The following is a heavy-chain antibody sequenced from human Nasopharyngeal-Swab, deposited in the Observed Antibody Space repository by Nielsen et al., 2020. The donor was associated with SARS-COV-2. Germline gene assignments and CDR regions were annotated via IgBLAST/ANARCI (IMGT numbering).Heavy chain of an antibody. CDR1: GFVFSIVW. Sequence: GESLKIYCAASGFVFSIVWMSWVRQAPGKGLEWVGRIKRKADGGTVEYATAVRGRFSISRDDSRNTLFLQMNRLKTEDTAVYYCTTLHRTGWFWGQGILFTCSS. CDR3: TTLHRTGWF. V-gene: IGHV3-15*01. CDR2: IKRKADGGTV. J-gene: IGHJ4*02. D-gene: IGHD6-19*01.